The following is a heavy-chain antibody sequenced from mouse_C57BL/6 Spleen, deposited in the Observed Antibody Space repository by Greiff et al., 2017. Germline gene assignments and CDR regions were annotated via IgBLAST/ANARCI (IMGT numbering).Heavy chain of an antibody. CDR2: FHPYNDDT. D-gene: IGHD2-3*01. Sequence: VQRQQSGAELVKPGASVKMSCKASGYTFTTYPIEWMKQNPGKSLEWIGNFHPYNDDTKYNEKFKGKATLTVEKSSSTVYLELSRLTSDDSAVYYCARNYDGYYVGFAYWGQGTLVTVSA. CDR1: GYTFTTYP. V-gene: IGHV1-47*01. CDR3: ARNYDGYYVGFAY. J-gene: IGHJ3*01.